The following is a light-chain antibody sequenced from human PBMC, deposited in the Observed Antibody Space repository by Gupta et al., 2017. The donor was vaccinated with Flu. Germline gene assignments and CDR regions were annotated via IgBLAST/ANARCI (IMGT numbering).Light chain of an antibody. CDR3: QSYDSSLSGVV. Sequence: QSVLTQPPSVSGAPGQRVTISCTGSSSNIGATYDVPWYQQLPGRAPKLVIYENNNRPSGVPDRFSGSKSGTSASLAITGLQAEDEADYYCQSYDSSLSGVVFGGGTKLAVL. CDR2: ENN. J-gene: IGLJ2*01. V-gene: IGLV1-40*01. CDR1: SSNIGATYD.